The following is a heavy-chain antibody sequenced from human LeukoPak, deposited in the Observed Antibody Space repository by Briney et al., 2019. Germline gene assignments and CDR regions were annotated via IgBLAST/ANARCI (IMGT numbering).Heavy chain of an antibody. V-gene: IGHV5-10-1*01. Sequence: SGEALKISCKGSGYSFTSSWINWVRQMPGEGVEWMGRIDPSDSYTNYSPSFQGHVTISADKSISTAYLQWSSLKASDTAMYYCARSYSSSFSHWGQGTLVTVSS. CDR2: IDPSDSYT. CDR1: GYSFTSSW. D-gene: IGHD6-13*01. J-gene: IGHJ4*02. CDR3: ARSYSSSFSH.